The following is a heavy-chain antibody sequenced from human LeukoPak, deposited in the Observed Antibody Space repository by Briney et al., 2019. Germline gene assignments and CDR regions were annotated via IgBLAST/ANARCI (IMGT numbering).Heavy chain of an antibody. V-gene: IGHV1-8*01. D-gene: IGHD2-2*01. CDR3: ARALRYCSSTSCYAYYFDY. J-gene: IGHJ4*02. CDR2: MNPNSGNT. Sequence: ASVKVSCKASGYTFTSYDINWVRQATGQGLEWMGWMNPNSGNTGYAQKFQGRVTMTRYTSISTAYMELSSLRSEDTAVYYCARALRYCSSTSCYAYYFDYWGQGTLVTVSS. CDR1: GYTFTSYD.